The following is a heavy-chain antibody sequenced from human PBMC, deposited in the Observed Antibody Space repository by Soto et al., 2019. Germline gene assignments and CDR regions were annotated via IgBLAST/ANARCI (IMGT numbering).Heavy chain of an antibody. J-gene: IGHJ3*02. D-gene: IGHD3-22*01. CDR1: GFSLSTSGVG. V-gene: IGHV2-5*02. CDR3: AHNNYDSSGYYYSKGAFDI. Sequence: QITLKESGPTLVKPTQTLTLTCTFSGFSLSTSGVGVGWIRQPPGKALEWLALIYWDDDKRYSPSLKSRLTITKDTSKNQVVLTMTNMDPVDTATYYCAHNNYDSSGYYYSKGAFDIWGQGTMVTVSS. CDR2: IYWDDDK.